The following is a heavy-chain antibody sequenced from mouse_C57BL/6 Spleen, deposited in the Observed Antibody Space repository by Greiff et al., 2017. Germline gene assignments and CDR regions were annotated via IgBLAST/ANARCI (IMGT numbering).Heavy chain of an antibody. Sequence: VQLQQSGAELATPGASVKLSCKASGYTFTSYWMNWVQQRPGQGLEWIGYINPSSGYTKYNQKFKDKATLTADNTSSSVYMQLSSLTDADSEVCYCARPGGSGYAMDYWGQGTSVTVSS. D-gene: IGHD3-1*01. J-gene: IGHJ4*01. CDR1: GYTFTSYW. CDR2: INPSSGYT. CDR3: ARPGGSGYAMDY. V-gene: IGHV1-7*01.